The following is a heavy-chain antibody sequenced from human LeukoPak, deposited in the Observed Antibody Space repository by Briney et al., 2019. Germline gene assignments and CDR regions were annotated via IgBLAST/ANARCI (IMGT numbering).Heavy chain of an antibody. D-gene: IGHD6-13*01. CDR1: GFTFSSYW. CDR2: IKQDGSEK. V-gene: IGHV3-7*01. J-gene: IGHJ5*02. Sequence: PGGSLRLSCAASGFTFSSYWMSWVRQAPGKGLEWVANIKQDGSEKYYVDSVKGRFTISRDNAKNSLYLQMNSLRAEDTAVYYCARKKGRNSSSSPAHWFDPWGQGTPVTVSS. CDR3: ARKKGRNSSSSPAHWFDP.